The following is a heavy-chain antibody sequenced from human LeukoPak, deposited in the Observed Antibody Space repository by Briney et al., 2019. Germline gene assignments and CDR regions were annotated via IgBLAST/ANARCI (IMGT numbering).Heavy chain of an antibody. V-gene: IGHV4-59*11. J-gene: IGHJ6*03. CDR2: IYYSGST. CDR3: ARERQWLVLHYYYYYVDV. CDR1: GGSISSHY. Sequence: SETLSLTCTVSGGSISSHYWSWIRQPPGKGLEWIGYIYYSGSTNYNPSLKSRVTISVDTSKNQFSLKLSSVTAADTAVYYCARERQWLVLHYYYYYVDVWGKGTTVTVSS. D-gene: IGHD6-19*01.